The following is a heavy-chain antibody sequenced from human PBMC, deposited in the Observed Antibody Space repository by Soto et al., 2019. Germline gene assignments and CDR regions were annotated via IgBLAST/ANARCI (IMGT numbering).Heavy chain of an antibody. V-gene: IGHV3-23*01. J-gene: IGHJ4*02. D-gene: IGHD6-13*01. Sequence: GGSLRLSCAASGFPFSNYAMSWVRQAPGKGLEWVSGITGSGANTYYADSVKGRFTISRDNSKNTLYLQMNSLRVEDTALYFWAKKAAADSPPNDWGQGTMVTVS. CDR3: AKKAAADSPPND. CDR2: ITGSGANT. CDR1: GFPFSNYA.